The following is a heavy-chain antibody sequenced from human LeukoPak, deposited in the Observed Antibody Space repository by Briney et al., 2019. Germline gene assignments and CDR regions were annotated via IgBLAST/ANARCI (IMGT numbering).Heavy chain of an antibody. CDR1: GFTFSSYG. CDR3: ARDRIAVAALDY. V-gene: IGHV3-33*01. CDR2: IWYDGCNK. Sequence: GRSLRLSCAASGFTFSSYGMHWVRQAPGKGLEWVAVIWYDGCNKYYADSVKGRFTISRDNSKNTLYLQMNSLRAEDTAVYYCARDRIAVAALDYWGQGTLVTVSS. J-gene: IGHJ4*02. D-gene: IGHD6-19*01.